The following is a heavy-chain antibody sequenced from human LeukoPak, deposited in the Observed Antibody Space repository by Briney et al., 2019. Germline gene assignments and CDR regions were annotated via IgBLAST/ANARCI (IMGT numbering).Heavy chain of an antibody. CDR3: ARDSSMLRGPLVIYYFDF. V-gene: IGHV3-23*01. CDR2: ISGGGDTT. Sequence: GGSLRLSCAASDFSFITYAMSWVRQAPGKGLEWVSTISGGGDTTYYADSVKGRFTISRDNSKNTLYLQMNSLRVEDTAVYYCARDSSMLRGPLVIYYFDFWGQGTLVTVSS. J-gene: IGHJ4*02. CDR1: DFSFITYA. D-gene: IGHD3-10*01.